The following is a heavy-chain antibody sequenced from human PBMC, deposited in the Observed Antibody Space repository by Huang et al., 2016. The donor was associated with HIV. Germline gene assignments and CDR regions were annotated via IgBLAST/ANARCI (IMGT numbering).Heavy chain of an antibody. V-gene: IGHV3-48*01. CDR1: GFSFSSCN. D-gene: IGHD6-13*01. CDR3: ARGYSSSWLYN. J-gene: IGHJ4*02. Sequence: EEQLVESGGGLVQPGGSLRFSCAASGFSFSSCNRNWVSQAPGKGREWLSYISETGSVITYADSVKGRFTGSRDNAKNSLYLQMDSLRAEDTAVYYCARGYSSSWLYNWGQGTLVTVSS. CDR2: ISETGSVI.